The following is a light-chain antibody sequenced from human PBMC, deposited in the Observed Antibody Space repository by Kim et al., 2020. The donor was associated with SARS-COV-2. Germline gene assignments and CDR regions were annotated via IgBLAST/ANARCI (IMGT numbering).Light chain of an antibody. J-gene: IGKJ4*01. CDR3: QQYNNWPPIT. CDR2: GAY. Sequence: SPGERATLSCRASQSVSSNLAWYQQKPGQAPRLLIYGAYTRATGIPARCSGSGSGTEFTLTISSLQSEDFAVYYCQQYNNWPPITFGGGTKVDIK. CDR1: QSVSSN. V-gene: IGKV3-15*01.